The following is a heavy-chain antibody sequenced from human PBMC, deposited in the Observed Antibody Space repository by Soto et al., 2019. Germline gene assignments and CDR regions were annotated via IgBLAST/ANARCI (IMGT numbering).Heavy chain of an antibody. CDR3: ARAAGADDY. CDR1: GFIFSNYA. D-gene: IGHD1-26*01. J-gene: IGHJ4*02. Sequence: EVQLVESGGGLVQPGGSLRLSCAASGFIFSNYAMHWVRQAPGKGLEYVSAISSNGANTYYPDSVKGRFIISRDNSKNMLYLQMGSLRAEDMAVYYCARAAGADDYWGQGTLVTVSS. V-gene: IGHV3-64*07. CDR2: ISSNGANT.